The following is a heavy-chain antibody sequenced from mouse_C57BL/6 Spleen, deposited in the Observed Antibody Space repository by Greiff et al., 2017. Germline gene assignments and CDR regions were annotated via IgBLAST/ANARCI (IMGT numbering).Heavy chain of an antibody. CDR3: ARHNYDSFDY. CDR1: GFTFSDYY. CDR2: ISNGGGST. D-gene: IGHD2-4*01. V-gene: IGHV5-12*01. J-gene: IGHJ2*01. Sequence: DVMLVESGGGLVQPGGSLKLSCAASGFTFSDYYMYWVRQTPEKRLEWVAYISNGGGSTYYPDTVKGRFTISRDNAKNTLYLQMSRLKSEDTAMYYCARHNYDSFDYWGQGTTLTVSS.